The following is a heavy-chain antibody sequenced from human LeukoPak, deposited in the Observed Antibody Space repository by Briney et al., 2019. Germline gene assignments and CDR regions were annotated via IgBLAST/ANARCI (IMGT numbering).Heavy chain of an antibody. J-gene: IGHJ4*02. CDR2: IIPIFGTA. V-gene: IGHV1-69*13. Sequence: GASVKVSCTASGGTFSSYAISWVRQAPGQGLERMGGIIPIFGTANYAQKFQGRVTVTADESTSTAYMELSSLRSEDTAVYYCARATDDDQPDYWGQGTLVTVSS. CDR3: ARATDDDQPDY. CDR1: GGTFSSYA. D-gene: IGHD1-1*01.